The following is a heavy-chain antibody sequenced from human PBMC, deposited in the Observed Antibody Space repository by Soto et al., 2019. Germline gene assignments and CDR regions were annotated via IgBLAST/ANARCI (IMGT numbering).Heavy chain of an antibody. Sequence: PGESLKISCKGSGYSFTSYWIGWVRQMPGKGLEWMGIIYPGDSDTRYSPSFQGQVTISADKSISTAYLQWSSLKASDTAMYYCARQDSSGWVYYYYGMAVWGQGTTVTVSS. J-gene: IGHJ6*02. CDR3: ARQDSSGWVYYYYGMAV. CDR1: GYSFTSYW. D-gene: IGHD6-19*01. CDR2: IYPGDSDT. V-gene: IGHV5-51*01.